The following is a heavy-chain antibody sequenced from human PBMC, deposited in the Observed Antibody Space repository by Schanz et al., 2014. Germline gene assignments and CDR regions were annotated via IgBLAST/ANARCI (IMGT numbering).Heavy chain of an antibody. J-gene: IGHJ6*02. V-gene: IGHV3-11*05. Sequence: VQLLESGGGLVQPGGSLRLSCAASGFTFRDYYMSWIRQAPGKGLEWVSDISSGSSYANYADSVKGRFTISRDNAKNSLYLQINSLRAEDTAVYYCARDFDDMRGYGSGYCLADCMDVWGQGTTVTVSS. CDR1: GFTFRDYY. CDR2: ISSGSSYA. CDR3: ARDFDDMRGYGSGYCLADCMDV. D-gene: IGHD3-10*01.